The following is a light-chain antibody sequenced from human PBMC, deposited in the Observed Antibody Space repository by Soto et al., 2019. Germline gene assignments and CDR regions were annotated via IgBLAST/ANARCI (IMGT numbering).Light chain of an antibody. CDR3: QQYDDWPPH. Sequence: EIVMTQSPGTPSVSPGERATLSCRASQSVRRNLAWYQQKPGQAPRLLIYGASTRATAIPARFGGSGSGTEFTLTISSLQSEDSAVYYCQQYDDWPPHFGQGTKLEIK. J-gene: IGKJ2*01. CDR2: GAS. CDR1: QSVRRN. V-gene: IGKV3-15*01.